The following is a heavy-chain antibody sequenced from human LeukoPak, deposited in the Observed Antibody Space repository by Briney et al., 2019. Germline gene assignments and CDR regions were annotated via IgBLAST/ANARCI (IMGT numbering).Heavy chain of an antibody. V-gene: IGHV4-31*03. CDR3: ARDMVRGPIDI. CDR1: GGTISSGGYY. J-gene: IGHJ3*02. D-gene: IGHD3-10*01. CDR2: PYYSSST. Sequence: PSETLSLTCTVSGGTISSGGYYWSWIRQHPGQGLEWIRYPYYSSSTYYNPSLKSRVTISVDTSKNQCSLKLSSVTAADTAVYYCARDMVRGPIDIWGQGTTVTVSS.